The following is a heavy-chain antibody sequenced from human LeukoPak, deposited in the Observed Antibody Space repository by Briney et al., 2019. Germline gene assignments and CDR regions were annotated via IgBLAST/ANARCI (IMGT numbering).Heavy chain of an antibody. D-gene: IGHD3-9*01. J-gene: IGHJ4*02. CDR3: ARTLHYDILTGPDY. CDR1: GGSISSYY. Sequence: SETLSLTCTVSGGSISSYYWSWIRQPPGKGLEWIGYIYYSGSTNYNPSLKSRVTISVDTSKNQFSLKLSSVTAADTAVYYCARTLHYDILTGPDYWGQGTLVTVSS. V-gene: IGHV4-59*08. CDR2: IYYSGST.